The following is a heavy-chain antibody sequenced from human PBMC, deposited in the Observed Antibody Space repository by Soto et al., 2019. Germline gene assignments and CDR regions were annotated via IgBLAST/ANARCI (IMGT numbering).Heavy chain of an antibody. CDR1: GYSLSSGYY. D-gene: IGHD2-15*01. V-gene: IGHV4-38-2*01. CDR2: MYHSGNT. CDR3: ARVCYLDGGGFPCYFEF. Sequence: PSETLSLTCAVSGYSLSSGYYWGWIRHPPGKGLQWIGNMYHSGNTYYNPSLKSRVTISVDASKNQFSLKLSSVTAADEAVYYCARVCYLDGGGFPCYFEFSGQGTLVTVSS. J-gene: IGHJ4*02.